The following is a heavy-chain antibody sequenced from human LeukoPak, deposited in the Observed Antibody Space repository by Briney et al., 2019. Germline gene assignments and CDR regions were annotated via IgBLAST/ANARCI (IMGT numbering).Heavy chain of an antibody. CDR1: GFTFSDYY. D-gene: IGHD6-13*01. CDR2: ISSSGSTI. J-gene: IGHJ2*01. CDR3: ARTFLGIAAAGTHWYFDL. Sequence: PGGSLRLSCAASGFTFSDYYMSWIRQAPGKGLEWVSYISSSGSTIYYADSVKGRFTISRDNAKNSLYLQMNSLRAEDTAVYYCARTFLGIAAAGTHWYFDLWGRGTLVTVSS. V-gene: IGHV3-11*01.